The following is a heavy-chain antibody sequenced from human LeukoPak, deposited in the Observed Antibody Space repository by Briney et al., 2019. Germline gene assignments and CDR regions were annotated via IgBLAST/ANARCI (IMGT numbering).Heavy chain of an antibody. J-gene: IGHJ6*02. Sequence: SETLSLTCTVSGGSISSYYWSWIRQPAGKGLEWIGRIYTSGSTSYNPSLKSRITISVDTSKHQFSLKLGSVTAADTAAYYCGRGGYYDTSGLTSYYYGLDVWGQGTTVTVSS. D-gene: IGHD3-22*01. CDR3: GRGGYYDTSGLTSYYYGLDV. CDR1: GGSISSYY. V-gene: IGHV4-4*07. CDR2: IYTSGST.